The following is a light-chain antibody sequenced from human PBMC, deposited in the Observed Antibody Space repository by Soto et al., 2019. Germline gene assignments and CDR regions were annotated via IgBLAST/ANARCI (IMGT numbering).Light chain of an antibody. CDR2: GAS. CDR1: RSVSSSY. J-gene: IGKJ2*01. Sequence: EIVLTQSPGTLSLSPGERATLSCRASRSVSSSYLAWYQQKPGQAPRLLIYGASSRATGIPDRFSGSGSGTDFTLTISRLEPEDLAVYYCQQFDNSPMYTFGQGTKLEIK. CDR3: QQFDNSPMYT. V-gene: IGKV3-20*01.